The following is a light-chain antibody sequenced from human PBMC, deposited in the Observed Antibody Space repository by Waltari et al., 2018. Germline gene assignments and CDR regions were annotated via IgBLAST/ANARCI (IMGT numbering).Light chain of an antibody. Sequence: EIVMTQSPATLSVSPGERATLSCRASQSVSSNLAGYQQKPGQAPRLLIYGASTRATGSPARFRGSGSGTEFTLTISSLQSEDFAVYYCQQYNNWPPRITFGPGTKVDIK. V-gene: IGKV3-15*01. CDR1: QSVSSN. CDR2: GAS. J-gene: IGKJ3*01. CDR3: QQYNNWPPRIT.